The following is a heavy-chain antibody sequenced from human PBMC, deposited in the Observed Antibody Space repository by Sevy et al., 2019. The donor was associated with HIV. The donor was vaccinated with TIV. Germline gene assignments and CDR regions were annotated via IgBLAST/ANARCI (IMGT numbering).Heavy chain of an antibody. J-gene: IGHJ4*02. D-gene: IGHD3-22*01. CDR3: AGDPDSSGSLDY. V-gene: IGHV3-7*01. CDR2: IKQDGSEK. Sequence: GGSLRLSCAASGFTFSSYWMSWVRQAPGKGLEWVANIKQDGSEKYYVDSVKGRFTISRDNAKNSLYLQMNSLRAEDTAWYYWAGDPDSSGSLDYWGQGTLVTVSS. CDR1: GFTFSSYW.